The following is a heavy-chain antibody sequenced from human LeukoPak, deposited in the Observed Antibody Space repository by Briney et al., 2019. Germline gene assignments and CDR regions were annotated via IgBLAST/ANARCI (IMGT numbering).Heavy chain of an antibody. V-gene: IGHV1-18*04. CDR3: ARDLKELLYNAFDI. CDR2: ISAYNGNT. J-gene: IGHJ3*02. CDR1: GYTFTGYY. Sequence: ASVKVSCKASGYTFTGYYMHWVRQAPGQGLEWMGWISAYNGNTNYAQKLQGRVTMTTDTSTSTAYMELRSLRSDDTAVYYCARDLKELLYNAFDIWGQGTMVTVSS. D-gene: IGHD1-26*01.